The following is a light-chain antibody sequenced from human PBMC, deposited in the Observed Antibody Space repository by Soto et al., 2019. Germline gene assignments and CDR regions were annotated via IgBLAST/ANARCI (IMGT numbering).Light chain of an antibody. Sequence: QSALTQPASVSGSPGQSITISCTGTSSDVGGYNYVSWYQQHPGKAPKLMIYDVSNRPSGVSNRFSGSKSGNTASLTISGLQPEDEADCYCSSSTSSSTYVFGTVTKVTVL. J-gene: IGLJ1*01. CDR1: SSDVGGYNY. CDR2: DVS. V-gene: IGLV2-14*01. CDR3: SSSTSSSTYV.